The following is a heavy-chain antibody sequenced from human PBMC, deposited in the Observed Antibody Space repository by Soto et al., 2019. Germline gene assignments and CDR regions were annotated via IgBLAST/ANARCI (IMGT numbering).Heavy chain of an antibody. D-gene: IGHD3-3*01. J-gene: IGHJ6*02. Sequence: ESLKISCKGSDYNFSTYWIAWVRQMPGKGLEWVGIIYPGDSDTRYRPSFQGEVTISADKSISTAHLQWSRLKASDTAMYYCARQIRQYDSWSNEYYYSGLDVWGQGTTVTVSS. CDR3: ARQIRQYDSWSNEYYYSGLDV. V-gene: IGHV5-51*01. CDR1: DYNFSTYW. CDR2: IYPGDSDT.